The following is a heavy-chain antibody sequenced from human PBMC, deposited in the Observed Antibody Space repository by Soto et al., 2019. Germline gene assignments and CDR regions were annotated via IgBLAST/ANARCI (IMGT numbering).Heavy chain of an antibody. V-gene: IGHV2-5*02. CDR3: AQRRYGGKGDSWFAP. Sequence: QITLKESGPTLVKPTQTLTLTCTFSGFSLTTSGVGVGWVRQPPGKALEWLALIYWEDDKRYNPSLKGRLTITKDTSKNQVVLTMTNTNPVDTAIYYCAQRRYGGKGDSWFAPWGKGTLVTVSS. CDR1: GFSLTTSGVG. J-gene: IGHJ5*02. CDR2: IYWEDDK. D-gene: IGHD3-10*01.